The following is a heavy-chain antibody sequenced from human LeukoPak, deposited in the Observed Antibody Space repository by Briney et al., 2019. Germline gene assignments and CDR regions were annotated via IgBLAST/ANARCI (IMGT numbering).Heavy chain of an antibody. D-gene: IGHD4-17*01. CDR2: IRYDGSKK. CDR1: GFTFSSYA. Sequence: GGSLRLSCAASGFTFSSYAMHWVRQAPGKGLEWVAFIRYDGSKKYYADSVKGRFTISRDNSKNTLYLQMNSLRAEDTAVYYCAKENYGDYVGFDPWGQGTLVTVSS. J-gene: IGHJ5*02. V-gene: IGHV3-30*02. CDR3: AKENYGDYVGFDP.